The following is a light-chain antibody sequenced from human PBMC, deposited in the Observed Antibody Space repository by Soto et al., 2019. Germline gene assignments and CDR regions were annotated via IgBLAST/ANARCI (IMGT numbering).Light chain of an antibody. Sequence: DIQMTQSPTSLSASVGDRVTITCRASQGITNPLAWYQQKPGEVPKLLNYHAPTLRSGVPPRFSGCGSGTDFTLTISSLQADDAATYHCQAYNSAPVTFGGGTKVE. J-gene: IGKJ4*01. CDR3: QAYNSAPVT. CDR1: QGITNP. V-gene: IGKV1-27*01. CDR2: HAP.